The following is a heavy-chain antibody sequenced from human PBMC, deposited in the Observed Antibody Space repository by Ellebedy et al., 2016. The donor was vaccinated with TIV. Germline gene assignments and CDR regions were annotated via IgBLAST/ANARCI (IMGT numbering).Heavy chain of an antibody. D-gene: IGHD6-13*01. CDR2: ISNSGHTI. CDR1: GFIFSDYY. V-gene: IGHV3-11*01. J-gene: IGHJ5*02. CDR3: ARDARFIDQQHNWFDP. Sequence: GGSLRLSCAASGFIFSDYYMSWIRQAPGKGLEWVSYISNSGHTIYYVDSVKGRFTISRDNAENSLYLQMNSLRPEDTAVYYCARDARFIDQQHNWFDPWGQGTLVTVSS.